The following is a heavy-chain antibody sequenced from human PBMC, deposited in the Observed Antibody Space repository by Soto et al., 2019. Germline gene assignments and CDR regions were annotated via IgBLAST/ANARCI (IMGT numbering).Heavy chain of an antibody. CDR3: ALTIFNLYDFYY. CDR2: ISAYNGNT. CDR1: GYTFTSYG. Sequence: QVQLVQSGAEVKKPGASVKVSCKASGYTFTSYGIRWVRQAPGQGLECMGWISAYNGNTNYAQNLQGRVTMTTDISTSTAYMEVRSLRSDATALYYCALTIFNLYDFYYWGQGTLVNDYS. V-gene: IGHV1-18*01. J-gene: IGHJ4*02. D-gene: IGHD3-9*01.